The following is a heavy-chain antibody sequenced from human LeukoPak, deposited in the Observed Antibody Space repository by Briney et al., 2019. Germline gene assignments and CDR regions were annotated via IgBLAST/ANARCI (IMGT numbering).Heavy chain of an antibody. D-gene: IGHD3-3*01. CDR1: GFSFNTYG. CDR2: IQYDGTNK. CDR3: AKYYRGLWNGPPFYYYMDI. V-gene: IGHV3-30*02. J-gene: IGHJ6*03. Sequence: GGSLRLSCVASGFSFNTYGMHWVRQAPGKGLEWVAFIQYDGTNKNYADSVKGRFTISRDNSDNTLFLQMNSLRAEDTAMFYCAKYYRGLWNGPPFYYYMDIWGKGTTVTVSS.